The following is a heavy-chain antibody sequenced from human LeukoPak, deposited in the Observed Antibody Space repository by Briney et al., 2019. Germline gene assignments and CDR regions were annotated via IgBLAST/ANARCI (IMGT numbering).Heavy chain of an antibody. CDR3: ARDSADCGGDCYSPYAFDI. Sequence: ASVKVSCKASGGTFSSYAISWVRQAPGQGLEWMGRIIPILGIANYAQKFQGRVTITADKSTSTAYMELSSLRSEDTAVYYCARDSADCGGDCYSPYAFDIWGQGTMVTVSS. CDR2: IIPILGIA. J-gene: IGHJ3*02. V-gene: IGHV1-69*04. D-gene: IGHD2-21*02. CDR1: GGTFSSYA.